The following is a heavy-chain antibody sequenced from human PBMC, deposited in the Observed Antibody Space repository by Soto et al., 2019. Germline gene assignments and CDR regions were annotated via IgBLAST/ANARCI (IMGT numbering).Heavy chain of an antibody. Sequence: EVQLLESGGGLVQPGGSLRLSCAASGFSFSTYAMTWVRQAPGKGLEWVSTITPSGGNTYYADSVKVRFTITRDNSENTLLLHMNSLRAEDTAVYYCAGRYCPNGVCYTNFYYYMDIWGEGTSVTVSS. J-gene: IGHJ6*03. CDR2: ITPSGGNT. V-gene: IGHV3-23*01. D-gene: IGHD2-8*01. CDR3: AGRYCPNGVCYTNFYYYMDI. CDR1: GFSFSTYA.